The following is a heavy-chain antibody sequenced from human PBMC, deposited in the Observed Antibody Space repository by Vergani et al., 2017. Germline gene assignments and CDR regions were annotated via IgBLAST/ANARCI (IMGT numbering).Heavy chain of an antibody. Sequence: VQPVESGGGVVQPGRSLRLSCAASGFTFSSYGMHWVRQAPGKGLEWVAVISYDGSNKYYADSVKGRFTISRDNSKNTLYLQMNSLRAEDTAVYYCAKDTPRGSSGLTGFDPWGQGTLVTVSS. D-gene: IGHD6-19*01. J-gene: IGHJ5*02. CDR2: ISYDGSNK. CDR1: GFTFSSYG. CDR3: AKDTPRGSSGLTGFDP. V-gene: IGHV3-30*18.